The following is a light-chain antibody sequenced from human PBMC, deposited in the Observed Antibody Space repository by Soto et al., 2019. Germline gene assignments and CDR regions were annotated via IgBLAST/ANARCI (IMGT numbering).Light chain of an antibody. V-gene: IGKV3-15*01. Sequence: EIVMTQSPATLSVSPGERATLSCRASQSVSSNLVWYQHKPGQAPRLLIYDASTRATGIPARFSGSGSGTEFTLTISSLQSEDFAVYYCLQYHNWPPWTFGQGTKVEIK. CDR2: DAS. J-gene: IGKJ1*01. CDR3: LQYHNWPPWT. CDR1: QSVSSN.